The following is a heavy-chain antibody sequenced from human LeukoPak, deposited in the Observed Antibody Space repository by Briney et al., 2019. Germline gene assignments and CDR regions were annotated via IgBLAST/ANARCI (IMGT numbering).Heavy chain of an antibody. D-gene: IGHD1-26*01. J-gene: IGHJ6*02. CDR1: GFTFSSYS. V-gene: IGHV3-21*01. Sequence: GGSLRLSCAASGFTFSSYSMNWVRQAPGKGLEWVSSISSSSSYIYYADSVKGRFTISRDSAKNSLFLQMNSLRVEDSAVYYCAKDRIVGTNYLGYGMDVWGQGTTVTVSS. CDR2: ISSSSSYI. CDR3: AKDRIVGTNYLGYGMDV.